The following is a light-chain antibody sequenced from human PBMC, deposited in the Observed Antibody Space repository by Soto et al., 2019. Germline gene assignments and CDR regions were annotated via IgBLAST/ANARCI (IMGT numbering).Light chain of an antibody. Sequence: DIQLTQSPSSLSASVGDRVTITCRASQGIGNFLAWYQQKPGKVPKLLISAASSLQSGLSSRFSGRGSGTDFTLTITSLQPEDVATYYCQKYSSVITFGQGTRLEIK. V-gene: IGKV1-27*01. CDR2: AAS. CDR1: QGIGNF. CDR3: QKYSSVIT. J-gene: IGKJ5*01.